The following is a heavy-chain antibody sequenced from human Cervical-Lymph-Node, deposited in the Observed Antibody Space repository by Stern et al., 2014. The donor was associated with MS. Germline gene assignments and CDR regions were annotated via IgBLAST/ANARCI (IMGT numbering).Heavy chain of an antibody. CDR2: IYYSGST. V-gene: IGHV4-39*01. CDR1: GGSISSSSYY. Sequence: VQLLQSGPGLVKPSETLSLTCTVSGGSISSSSYYWGWIRQPPAKGLEWIGSIYYSGSTYYNPSLKSRGTISVDTDKNKFYLQLTSVTAADTAVYYCARHAPGGFDYWGQGTLVTVSS. J-gene: IGHJ4*02. D-gene: IGHD3-16*01. CDR3: ARHAPGGFDY.